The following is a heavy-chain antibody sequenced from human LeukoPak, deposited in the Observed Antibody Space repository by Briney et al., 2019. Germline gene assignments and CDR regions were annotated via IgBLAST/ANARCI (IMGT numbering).Heavy chain of an antibody. CDR2: ISAYNGNT. CDR1: GYTFTSYY. Sequence: ASVKVSCKASGYTFTSYYMYWVRQAPGQGLEWMGWISAYNGNTNYAQKLQGRVTMTTDTSTSTAYMELRSLRSDDTAVYYCARSTALLGSGWYYFDYWGQGTLVTVSS. D-gene: IGHD6-19*01. CDR3: ARSTALLGSGWYYFDY. J-gene: IGHJ4*02. V-gene: IGHV1-18*04.